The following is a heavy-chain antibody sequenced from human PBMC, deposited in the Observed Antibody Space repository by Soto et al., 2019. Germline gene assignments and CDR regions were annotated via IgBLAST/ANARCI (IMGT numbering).Heavy chain of an antibody. CDR1: GGSFSGYY. CDR3: ARSLLHIVVVTAIRRGGGTNWFDP. D-gene: IGHD2-21*02. V-gene: IGHV4-34*01. Sequence: QVQLQQWGAGLLKPSETLSLTCAVYGGSFSGYYWSWIRQPPGKGLEWIGEINHSGSTNYNPSLNSRVTISVDTSKNQFSLKLSSVTAADTAVYYCARSLLHIVVVTAIRRGGGTNWFDPWGQGTLVTVSS. CDR2: INHSGST. J-gene: IGHJ5*02.